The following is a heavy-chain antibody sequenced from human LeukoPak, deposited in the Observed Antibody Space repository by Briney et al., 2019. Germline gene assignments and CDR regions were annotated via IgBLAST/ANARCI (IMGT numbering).Heavy chain of an antibody. D-gene: IGHD1-26*01. V-gene: IGHV3-48*02. Sequence: GGSLRLSCAASGLTVSSYSMSWVRQAPGKGLEWVSYISSSSSTIYYADSVKGRFTISRDNAKNSLYLQMNSLRDEDTAVYYCARARASGRSGFDYWGQGTLVTVSS. CDR2: ISSSSSTI. CDR1: GLTVSSYS. CDR3: ARARASGRSGFDY. J-gene: IGHJ4*02.